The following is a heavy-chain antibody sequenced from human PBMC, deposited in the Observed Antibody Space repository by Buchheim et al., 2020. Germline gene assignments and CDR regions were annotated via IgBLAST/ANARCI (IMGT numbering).Heavy chain of an antibody. Sequence: EVQLVDSGGDLVQPGGSLRLSCAASGFTFSDYWMTWVRQAPGKGLEWVANIKEDGSEIYYVDSVKGRFTISRDNAKNSLYPQMNSLRAEDTAVYYCARDSQRYCSGGSCYYGEPYFDYWGQGTL. CDR3: ARDSQRYCSGGSCYYGEPYFDY. CDR2: IKEDGSEI. J-gene: IGHJ4*02. V-gene: IGHV3-7*01. D-gene: IGHD2-15*01. CDR1: GFTFSDYW.